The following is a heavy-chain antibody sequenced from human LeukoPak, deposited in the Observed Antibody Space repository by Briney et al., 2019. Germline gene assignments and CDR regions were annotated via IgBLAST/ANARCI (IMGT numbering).Heavy chain of an antibody. CDR3: ARIAAPGNRRLNF. V-gene: IGHV1-8*01. D-gene: IGHD6-13*01. J-gene: IGHJ4*02. CDR2: MSPNSGNT. Sequence: ASVKVSCKASGYTFTTYDINWVRHAAGQGLEWMGWMSPNSGNTGNAQKFQGRVTMTRNTSISTAYMELTSLTSEDTAVYFCARIAAPGNRRLNFWGQGTLVTVSS. CDR1: GYTFTTYD.